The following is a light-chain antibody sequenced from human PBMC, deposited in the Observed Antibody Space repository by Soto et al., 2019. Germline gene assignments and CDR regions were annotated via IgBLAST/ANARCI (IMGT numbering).Light chain of an antibody. Sequence: DIQMTQSPSSLSASVVDRVTITCQASQNISSYLNWYQQKKGKPPKILIYAASSLQSGVPSRFSGSGSGTDFTLTISSLQPEDFETYYCQQSYSNPRTFGQGTKVDIK. CDR3: QQSYSNPRT. J-gene: IGKJ1*01. CDR2: AAS. CDR1: QNISSY. V-gene: IGKV1-39*01.